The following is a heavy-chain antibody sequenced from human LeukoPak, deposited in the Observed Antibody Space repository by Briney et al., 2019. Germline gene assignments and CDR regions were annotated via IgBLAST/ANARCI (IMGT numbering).Heavy chain of an antibody. Sequence: GGSLRLSYAASGFTFSSYAMSWVRQAPGKGLEWVSTISGSGGSTYYADSVKGRFTISRDNSKNTLYLQMNSLRAEDTAVYYCAKEQNIEDYYFDYWGQGTLVTVSS. CDR2: ISGSGGST. CDR3: AKEQNIEDYYFDY. D-gene: IGHD2/OR15-2a*01. J-gene: IGHJ4*02. CDR1: GFTFSSYA. V-gene: IGHV3-23*01.